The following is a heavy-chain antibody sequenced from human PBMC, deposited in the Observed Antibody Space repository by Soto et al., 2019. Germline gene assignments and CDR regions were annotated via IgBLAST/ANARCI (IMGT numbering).Heavy chain of an antibody. Sequence: EVQLVESGGGLVQPGGSLRLSCEASGFTFSTYSMNWVRQAPGKGLEWVSFITSTSSTIFYADSVMGRFTISRDNAKNSLYLQMNSLRDEDTAIYYCARDTVYGAYGSGRNWFGPWGQGTLVIVSS. CDR3: ARDTVYGAYGSGRNWFGP. V-gene: IGHV3-48*02. CDR2: ITSTSSTI. J-gene: IGHJ5*02. CDR1: GFTFSTYS. D-gene: IGHD3-10*01.